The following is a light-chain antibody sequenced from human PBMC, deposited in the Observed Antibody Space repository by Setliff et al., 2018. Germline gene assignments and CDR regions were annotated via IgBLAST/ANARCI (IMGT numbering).Light chain of an antibody. CDR3: TSYASGSTYVV. CDR1: SSDIGAFNY. V-gene: IGLV2-14*03. CDR2: DVT. Sequence: QSVLTQPASVSGSPGQSITISCTGSSSDIGAFNYVSWYQKNPRQAPKLMIYDVTKRPSGVSDRFSGSKSGNTASLTISGLQAGDEADYFCTSYASGSTYVVFGGGTKATVL. J-gene: IGLJ2*01.